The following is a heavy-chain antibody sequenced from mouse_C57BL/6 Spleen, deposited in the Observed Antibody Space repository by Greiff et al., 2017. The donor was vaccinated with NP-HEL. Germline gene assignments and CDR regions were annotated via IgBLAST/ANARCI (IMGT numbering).Heavy chain of an antibody. CDR3: TTGFITTVVAPYFDY. CDR2: IDPEDGDT. CDR1: GFNIKDYY. J-gene: IGHJ2*01. Sequence: VQLKQSGADLVRPGASVKLSCTASGFNIKDYYMHWVKQRPEQGLEWIGRIDPEDGDTEYAPKFQGKATMTADTSSNTAYLQLSSLTSEDTAVYYCTTGFITTVVAPYFDYWGQGTTLTVSS. D-gene: IGHD1-1*01. V-gene: IGHV14-1*01.